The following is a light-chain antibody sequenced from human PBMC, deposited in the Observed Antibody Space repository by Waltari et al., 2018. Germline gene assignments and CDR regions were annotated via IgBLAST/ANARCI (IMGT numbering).Light chain of an antibody. J-gene: IGKJ4*01. CDR1: QSISEY. Sequence: DIQMTQSPSSLSASVGEKVTITCRASQSISEYLNWYQQKPGKPPKLLIYGASSLQSGVPSRFSGSGSGTDFTISITSLQPEDSATYYCQQSYTFGGGTKVEIK. CDR2: GAS. V-gene: IGKV1-39*01. CDR3: QQSYT.